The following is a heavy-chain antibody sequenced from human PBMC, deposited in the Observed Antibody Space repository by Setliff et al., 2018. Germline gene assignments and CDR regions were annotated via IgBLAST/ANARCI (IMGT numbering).Heavy chain of an antibody. V-gene: IGHV4-4*07. J-gene: IGHJ5*02. CDR1: GDSISTYY. Sequence: NPSETLSLTCTVSGDSISTYYWSWIRRPAGRGLEWIGRVFVDGSTNYNPSLKSRVTMSVDTSKNQFSLKLTSVTAADTAIYYCASDTSSDWAAWFDPWSQGILVTVSS. CDR2: VFVDGST. D-gene: IGHD3-22*01. CDR3: ASDTSSDWAAWFDP.